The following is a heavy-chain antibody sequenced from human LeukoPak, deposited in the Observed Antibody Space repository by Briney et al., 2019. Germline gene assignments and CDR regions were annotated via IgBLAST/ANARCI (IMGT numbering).Heavy chain of an antibody. D-gene: IGHD1-26*01. CDR2: INPSGGST. CDR1: GYTFTSYY. V-gene: IGHV1-46*01. Sequence: ASVKVSCKASGYTFTSYYMHWVRQAPGQGLEWMGIINPSGGSTSYAQKFQGRVTITADESTSTAYMELSSLRSEDTAVYYCARVLGGSYDYWGQGTLVTVSS. J-gene: IGHJ4*02. CDR3: ARVLGGSYDY.